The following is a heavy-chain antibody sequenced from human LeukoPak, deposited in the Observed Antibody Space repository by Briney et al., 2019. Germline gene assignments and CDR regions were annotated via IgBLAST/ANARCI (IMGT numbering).Heavy chain of an antibody. CDR2: ISSSSNYI. V-gene: IGHV3-21*01. CDR1: RFTFSSYS. J-gene: IGHJ4*02. D-gene: IGHD1-26*01. CDR3: ASRRYSGSYFY. Sequence: GGSLRLSCAASRFTFSSYSMNWVRQAPGKGLEWVSSISSSSNYIYYADSVKGRFTISRDNAKNSLYLQMNSLRAEDTAVYYCASRRYSGSYFYWGQGTLVTVSS.